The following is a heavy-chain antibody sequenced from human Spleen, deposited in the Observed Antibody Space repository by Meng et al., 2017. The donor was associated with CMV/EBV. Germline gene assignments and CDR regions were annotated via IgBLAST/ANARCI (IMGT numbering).Heavy chain of an antibody. Sequence: GESLKISCAASGFTVSSNYMSWVRQAPGKGLEWVSVIYSGGSTYYADSVKGRLTISRDNSENTLYLQMNSLRGEDTAVYYCARDRYCSGGSCSSYYYGMDVWGQGTTVTVSS. CDR3: ARDRYCSGGSCSSYYYGMDV. CDR1: GFTVSSNY. D-gene: IGHD2-15*01. CDR2: IYSGGST. V-gene: IGHV3-53*05. J-gene: IGHJ6*02.